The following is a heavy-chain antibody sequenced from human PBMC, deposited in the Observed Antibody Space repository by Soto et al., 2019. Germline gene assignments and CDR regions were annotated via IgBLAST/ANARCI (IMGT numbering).Heavy chain of an antibody. CDR3: AKDDARTSGWYYFDF. CDR1: GFTFRTYA. V-gene: IGHV3-23*01. CDR2: MSNCGDET. Sequence: PGGSLRLSCAASGFTFRTYAMGWVRQAPGKGLERVSVMSNCGDETYYADSVKGRFTISRDNFQNTLSLQLSSLSADDTAVYYSAKDDARTSGWYYFDFWGQGTLVTVSS. J-gene: IGHJ4*02. D-gene: IGHD6-19*01.